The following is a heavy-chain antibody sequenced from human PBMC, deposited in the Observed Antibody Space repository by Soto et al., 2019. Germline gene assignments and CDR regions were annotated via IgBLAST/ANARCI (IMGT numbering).Heavy chain of an antibody. D-gene: IGHD2-2*01. CDR2: IYYSGST. CDR1: GGSISSYY. V-gene: IGHV4-59*01. J-gene: IGHJ4*02. CDR3: ARVQQPAAIDY. Sequence: QVQLQESGPGLVKPSETLSLTCTVSGGSISSYYWSWIRQPPGKGLEWIGYIYYSGSTNYNPSLKSRVTISVDTSKNQFSLKLSSVTAADTAVYYCARVQQPAAIDYWGQGTLVTVSS.